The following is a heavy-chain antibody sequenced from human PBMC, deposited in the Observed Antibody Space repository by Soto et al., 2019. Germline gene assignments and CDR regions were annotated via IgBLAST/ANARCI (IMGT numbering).Heavy chain of an antibody. CDR3: AKAPSRAAAGPGGYYYYGMDV. D-gene: IGHD6-13*01. CDR1: GYTFTGYY. Sequence: GASVKVSCKASGYTFTGYYMHWVRQAPGQGLEWMGWINPNSGSTYYADSVKGRFTISRDNSKNTLYLQMNSLRAEDTAVYYCAKAPSRAAAGPGGYYYYGMDVWGQGTTVTVSS. J-gene: IGHJ6*02. V-gene: IGHV1-2*02. CDR2: INPNSGST.